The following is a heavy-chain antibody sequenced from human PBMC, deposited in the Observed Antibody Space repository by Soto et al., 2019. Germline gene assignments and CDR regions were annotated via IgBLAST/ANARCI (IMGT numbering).Heavy chain of an antibody. CDR3: AKRQAAPGIPYYFDY. D-gene: IGHD6-13*01. J-gene: IGHJ4*02. Sequence: GGSLRLSCAASGFPLSNYAMSWVRQAPGKGLEWVSSIGVSGGTYYADSVKGRFTISRDTSKNTLYLQMNSLRAEDTAIYYCAKRQAAPGIPYYFDYWGQGTLVTVSS. V-gene: IGHV3-23*01. CDR1: GFPLSNYA. CDR2: IGVSGGT.